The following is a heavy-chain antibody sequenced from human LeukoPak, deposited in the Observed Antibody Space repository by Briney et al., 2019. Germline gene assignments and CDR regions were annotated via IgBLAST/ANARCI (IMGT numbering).Heavy chain of an antibody. Sequence: PSETLSLTCTVSGGSISSYYWTWIRQPPGKGLEWIGYVDHTGSTNFNPSLNGRVSISRDTTKNLFSLRLRSVTAADTAVYFCARGRVSSSTWYSTYYYYFYMDVWGKGATVTVSS. CDR1: GGSISSYY. CDR3: ARGRVSSSTWYSTYYYYFYMDV. D-gene: IGHD1-1*01. CDR2: VDHTGST. J-gene: IGHJ6*03. V-gene: IGHV4-59*01.